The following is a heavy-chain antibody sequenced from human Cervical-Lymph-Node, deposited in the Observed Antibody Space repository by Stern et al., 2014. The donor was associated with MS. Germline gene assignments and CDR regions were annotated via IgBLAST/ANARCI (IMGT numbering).Heavy chain of an antibody. CDR2: ITAYNGDT. J-gene: IGHJ4*02. V-gene: IGHV1-18*04. CDR3: ARFTLVSGSHNY. CDR1: GYTFTNYA. D-gene: IGHD3-10*01. Sequence: QVQLVQSGPEVKKPGASVKVSCNGSGYTFTNYAFSWVRQAPGQGLEWMGWITAYNGDTTYAPRFQGRVALTHDTSPATAYMELRSLRSDDTAVYYCARFTLVSGSHNYWGQGTLVTVSS.